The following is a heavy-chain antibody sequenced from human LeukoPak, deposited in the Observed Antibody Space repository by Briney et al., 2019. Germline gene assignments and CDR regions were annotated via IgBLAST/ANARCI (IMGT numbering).Heavy chain of an antibody. CDR3: ARDSDYSRNGNGDWLDP. V-gene: IGHV1-18*04. Sequence: ASVKVSCKASGFRFSSFGVSWVRQAPGQGLEWMGWISNYFGVTHYAEKFEDRVTMTIDTSTTTVYMELRGLRYDDTAIYYCARDSDYSRNGNGDWLDPWGQGTAVTVSS. J-gene: IGHJ5*02. CDR1: GFRFSSFG. D-gene: IGHD4-11*01. CDR2: ISNYFGVT.